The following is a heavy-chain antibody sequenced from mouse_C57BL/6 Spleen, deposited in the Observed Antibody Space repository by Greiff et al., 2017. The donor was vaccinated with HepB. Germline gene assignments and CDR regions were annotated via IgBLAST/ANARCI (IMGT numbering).Heavy chain of an antibody. CDR2: INPNNGGT. CDR1: GYTFTDYN. D-gene: IGHD1-1*01. CDR3: ARTYYYGSNGYFDV. V-gene: IGHV1-18*01. J-gene: IGHJ1*03. Sequence: EVQLQQSGPELVKPGASVKIPCKASGYTFTDYNMDWVKQSHGKSLEWIGDINPNNGGTIYNQKFKGKATLTVDKSSSTAYMELRSLTSEDTAVYYCARTYYYGSNGYFDVWGTGTTVTVSS.